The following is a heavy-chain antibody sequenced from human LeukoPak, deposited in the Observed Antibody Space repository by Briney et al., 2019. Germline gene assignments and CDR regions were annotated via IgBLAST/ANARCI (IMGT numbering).Heavy chain of an antibody. CDR2: ISAYNGNT. CDR1: GYTFTSYG. D-gene: IGHD6-19*01. J-gene: IGHJ4*02. V-gene: IGHV1-18*01. CDR3: AGAEQWLVPHDY. Sequence: ASVKVSCKASGYTFTSYGISWVLQAPGQGLEWMGWISAYNGNTNYAQKLQGRVTMTTDTSTSTAYMELRSLRSDDTAVYYCAGAEQWLVPHDYWGQGTLVTVSS.